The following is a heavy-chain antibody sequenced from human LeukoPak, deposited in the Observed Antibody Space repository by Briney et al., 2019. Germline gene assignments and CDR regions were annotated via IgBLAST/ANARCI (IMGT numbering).Heavy chain of an antibody. J-gene: IGHJ4*02. CDR3: ARGIVGATDPGFDY. CDR2: IYSGGST. D-gene: IGHD1-26*01. V-gene: IGHV3-66*01. CDR1: GFTVSSNY. Sequence: GGSLRLSCAASGFTVSSNYMGWVRQAPGKGLEWVSVIYSGGSTYYADSVKGRFTISRDNSKNTLYLQMNSLRAEDTAVYYCARGIVGATDPGFDYWGQGTLVTVSS.